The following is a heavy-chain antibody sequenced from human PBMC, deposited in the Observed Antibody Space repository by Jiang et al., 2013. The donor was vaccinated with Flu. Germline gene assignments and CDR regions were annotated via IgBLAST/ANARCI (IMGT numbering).Heavy chain of an antibody. J-gene: IGHJ4*02. Sequence: TCTVSGGSISSSSYYWGWIRQPPGKGLEWIGSIYYSGSTYYNPSLKSRVTISVDTSKNQFSLKLSSVTAADTAVYYCARDSGKGGAYFDYWGQGTLVTVSS. V-gene: IGHV4-39*07. CDR2: IYYSGST. CDR1: GGSISSSSYY. D-gene: IGHD3-10*01. CDR3: ARDSGKGGAYFDY.